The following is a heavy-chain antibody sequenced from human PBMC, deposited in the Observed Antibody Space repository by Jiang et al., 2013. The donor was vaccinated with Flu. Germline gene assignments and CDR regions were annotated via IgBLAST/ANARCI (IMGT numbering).Heavy chain of an antibody. V-gene: IGHV1-69*02. CDR3: ASKSGDSAGVHSHYYGMDV. Sequence: RQAPGQGLEWMGRIITIFGITTYAQKFQGRLTITADKSTTTAYMELSSLRSEDTAVYYCASKSGDSAGVHSHYYGMDVWGQGTTVTVSS. D-gene: IGHD2-21*02. CDR2: IITIFGIT. J-gene: IGHJ6*02.